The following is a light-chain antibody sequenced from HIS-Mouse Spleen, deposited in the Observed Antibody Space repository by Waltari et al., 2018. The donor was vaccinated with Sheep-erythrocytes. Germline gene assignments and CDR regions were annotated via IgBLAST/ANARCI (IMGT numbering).Light chain of an antibody. CDR1: SLRSYY. Sequence: SSELTQDPAVSVALGQTVRITCQGDSLRSYYASWFQQNPGQAPVLVSYGKNNRPSGIPDRLSGSSSGNTASLTITGAQAEDEADFYCNSRDSSGNHLGVVFGGGTKLTVL. J-gene: IGLJ2*01. V-gene: IGLV3-19*01. CDR3: NSRDSSGNHLGVV. CDR2: GKN.